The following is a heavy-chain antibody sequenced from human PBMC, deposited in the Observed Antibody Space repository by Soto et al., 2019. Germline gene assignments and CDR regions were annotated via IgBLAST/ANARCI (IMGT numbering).Heavy chain of an antibody. CDR2: IIPIFGTA. V-gene: IGHV1-69*01. CDR1: GFTFSSYA. Sequence: VQLVESGGGLVQPGGSLRLSCAASGFTFSSYAISWVRQAPGQGLEWMGGIIPIFGTANYAQKFQGRVTITADESTSTAYMELSSLRSEDTAVYYCARDPSSSDAFDIWGQGTMVTVSS. J-gene: IGHJ3*02. CDR3: ARDPSSSDAFDI. D-gene: IGHD6-6*01.